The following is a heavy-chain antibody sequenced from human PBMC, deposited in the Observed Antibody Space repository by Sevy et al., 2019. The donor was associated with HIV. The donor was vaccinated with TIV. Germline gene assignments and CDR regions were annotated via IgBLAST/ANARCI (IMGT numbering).Heavy chain of an antibody. D-gene: IGHD3-16*01. CDR1: GYTFTNYA. CDR2: IHGGNGDT. V-gene: IGHV1-3*01. J-gene: IGHJ4*02. CDR3: ARDLVMSDYNYDPAFDN. Sequence: ASVKVSCKTSGYTFTNYAIHWVRQAPGQGLEWMGWIHGGNGDTKYSQKFQGRVTTSRDTSASIAYMELSSLGSEDTAIYYCARDLVMSDYNYDPAFDNWGQGTLVTVSS.